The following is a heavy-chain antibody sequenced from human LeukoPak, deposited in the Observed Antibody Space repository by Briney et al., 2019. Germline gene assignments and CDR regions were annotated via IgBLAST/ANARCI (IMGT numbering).Heavy chain of an antibody. Sequence: GESLKISCEGSGYSFTSYWIGWVRQMPGTGLEWMGIIYPGDSATRNSPSFQGQVTISADKSISTAYLQWSSLKASDTAMYYCARRYSDSWYVFDYWGQGTLVIVSS. V-gene: IGHV5-51*01. CDR1: GYSFTSYW. CDR2: IYPGDSAT. D-gene: IGHD6-13*01. CDR3: ARRYSDSWYVFDY. J-gene: IGHJ4*02.